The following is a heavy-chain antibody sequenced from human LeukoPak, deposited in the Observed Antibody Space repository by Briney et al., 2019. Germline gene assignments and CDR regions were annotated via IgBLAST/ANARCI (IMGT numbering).Heavy chain of an antibody. V-gene: IGHV4-34*01. CDR1: GGSFSGYH. D-gene: IGHD2-8*02. CDR2: ISHTGIA. J-gene: IGHJ4*02. Sequence: TSETLSLTCAVYGGSFSGYHWSWIRQSPGKGLEWIGEISHTGIASYNPSLKSRVAISVDASKNQFSLRMDSVTAADRAVYDSTGHAILFFDYWGRGTLVTVSS. CDR3: TGHAILFFDY.